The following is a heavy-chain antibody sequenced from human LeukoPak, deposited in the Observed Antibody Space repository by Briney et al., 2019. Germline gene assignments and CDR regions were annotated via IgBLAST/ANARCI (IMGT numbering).Heavy chain of an antibody. V-gene: IGHV1-69*05. Sequence: SVKVSCKASGGSFSNYAISWVRQAPGQGLEWMGGIIPIFATANYAQRFQGRVTITTDESTSTAYMELSSLRSEDTAVYYCARGRIAVAGTGVLNFDYWGQGTLVTVSS. CDR2: IIPIFATA. D-gene: IGHD6-19*01. J-gene: IGHJ4*02. CDR1: GGSFSNYA. CDR3: ARGRIAVAGTGVLNFDY.